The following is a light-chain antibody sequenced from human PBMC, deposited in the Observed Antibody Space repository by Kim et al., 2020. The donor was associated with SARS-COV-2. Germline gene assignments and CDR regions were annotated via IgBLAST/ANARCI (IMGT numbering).Light chain of an antibody. Sequence: APGKTARMTWWGNNIGDKHVHRYQQKPGQTPAVVIQYDSDRPSGIPERFSGSNSGNTATLTISRVEAGDEADYYCQVWDSTSDHVVFGGGTQLTVL. CDR2: YDS. J-gene: IGLJ2*01. V-gene: IGLV3-21*04. CDR1: NIGDKH. CDR3: QVWDSTSDHVV.